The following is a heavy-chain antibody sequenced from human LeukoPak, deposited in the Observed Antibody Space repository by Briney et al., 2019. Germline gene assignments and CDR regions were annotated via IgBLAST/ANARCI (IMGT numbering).Heavy chain of an antibody. J-gene: IGHJ4*02. CDR3: AREEERWNALGTQPHYFDY. D-gene: IGHD1-1*01. CDR1: GYSISSGYY. CDR2: IYHSGST. Sequence: SETLSLTCTVSGYSISSGYYWGWLRQPPGKGLEWIGSIYHSGSTYYNPSLKSRVTISVDTSKNQFSLKLSSVTAADTAVYYCAREEERWNALGTQPHYFDYWGQGTLVTVSS. V-gene: IGHV4-38-2*02.